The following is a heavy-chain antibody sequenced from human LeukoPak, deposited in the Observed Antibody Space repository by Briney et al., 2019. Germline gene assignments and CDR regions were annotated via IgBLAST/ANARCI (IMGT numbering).Heavy chain of an antibody. CDR3: AKDHLYYYDSSGTADY. CDR2: ISGSGGST. V-gene: IGHV3-23*01. CDR1: GFTFSSYA. J-gene: IGHJ4*02. D-gene: IGHD3-22*01. Sequence: PGGALRLSCAAAGFTFSSYAMGWVRQAPGKVLEWVSAISGSGGSTYLADSVKGRFTLSRENSKNTLYLQMNSLIAEDTAVYYCAKDHLYYYDSSGTADYCGQGTLVTVSS.